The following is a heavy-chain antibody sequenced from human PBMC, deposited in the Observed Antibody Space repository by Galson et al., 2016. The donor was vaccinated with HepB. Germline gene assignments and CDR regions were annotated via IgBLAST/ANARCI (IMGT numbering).Heavy chain of an antibody. V-gene: IGHV3-7*01. Sequence: SLRLSCAASGFTFSSYWMTWVRQAPGKGLEWVANIKEDGSDKYSVDSVKGRFTISRDNAKNALYLHMNSLRAEDTAIYYCARDSRIAMFGDYYYYGMDVWGQGTTVTVS. CDR1: GFTFSSYW. CDR3: ARDSRIAMFGDYYYYGMDV. CDR2: IKEDGSDK. J-gene: IGHJ6*02. D-gene: IGHD3-3*01.